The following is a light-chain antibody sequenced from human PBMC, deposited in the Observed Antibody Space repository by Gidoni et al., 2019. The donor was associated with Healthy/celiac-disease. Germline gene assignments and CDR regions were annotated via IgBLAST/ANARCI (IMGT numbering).Light chain of an antibody. CDR3: QAWDSSTVVV. V-gene: IGLV3-1*01. CDR2: QDS. J-gene: IGLJ2*01. Sequence: SYELTQPPSVSLSPGQTATITCSGDKLGDKYACWYKQKPGPSPVLVIDQDSKRPSGIPERFSGSNSGNTATLTISGTQAMDEADYYCQAWDSSTVVVFGGGTKLTVL. CDR1: KLGDKY.